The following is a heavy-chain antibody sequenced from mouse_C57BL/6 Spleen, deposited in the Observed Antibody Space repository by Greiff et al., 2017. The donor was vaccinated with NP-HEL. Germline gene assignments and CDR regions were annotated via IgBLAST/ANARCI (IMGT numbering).Heavy chain of an antibody. CDR1: GYAFSSYW. V-gene: IGHV1-80*01. D-gene: IGHD2-4*01. CDR2: IYPGDGDT. J-gene: IGHJ1*03. Sequence: QVHVKQSGAELVKPGASVKISCKASGYAFSSYWMNWVKQRPGKGLEWIGQIYPGDGDTNYNGKFKGKATLTADKSSSTAYMQLSSLTSEDSAVYFCARSPIYYDYDWYFDVWGTGTTVTVSS. CDR3: ARSPIYYDYDWYFDV.